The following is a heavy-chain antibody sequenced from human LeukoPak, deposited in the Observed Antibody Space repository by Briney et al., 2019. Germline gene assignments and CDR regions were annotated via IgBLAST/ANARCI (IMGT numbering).Heavy chain of an antibody. J-gene: IGHJ5*02. D-gene: IGHD4-17*01. CDR2: ITAGGSST. Sequence: GRSLRLSRAASGFTFSSYAMSWVRRAPGKGLRWGSAITAGGSSTYYADSVRGRFTISRDNSKNSLYLQRNSLRAEDTAVFYCARGQYGDYDHWGQGTVVSVPS. CDR1: GFTFSSYA. V-gene: IGHV3-23*01. CDR3: ARGQYGDYDH.